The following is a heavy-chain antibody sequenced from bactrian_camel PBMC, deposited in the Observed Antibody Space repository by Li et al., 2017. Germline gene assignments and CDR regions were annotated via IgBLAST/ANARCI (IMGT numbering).Heavy chain of an antibody. CDR3: VKDCVWATVPYDN. D-gene: IGHD3*01. CDR2: IYSDGSRT. Sequence: HVQLVESGGGLVQPGGSLRLSCAASGFTVSTSYMAWVRQAPGKELEWVSSIYSDGSRTNYADSVKGRFTISRDDAKNSLKLQLNNLESSDTAMYYCVKDCVWATVPYDNWGQGTQVTVS. CDR1: GFTVSTSY. J-gene: IGHJ4*01. V-gene: IGHV3S6*01.